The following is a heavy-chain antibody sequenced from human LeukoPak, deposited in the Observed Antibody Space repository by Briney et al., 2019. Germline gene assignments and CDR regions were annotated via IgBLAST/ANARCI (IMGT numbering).Heavy chain of an antibody. V-gene: IGHV3-21*01. CDR1: GFTFSSYS. CDR3: ARDRGLYGMDV. CDR2: ISSSSSYI. J-gene: IGHJ6*02. Sequence: GGSLRLSCAASGFTFSSYSMNWVRQAPGKGLEWVSSISSSSSYIYYADSVKGRFTISRDNAKNSLYLQMNSLRAEDTAVYYCARDRGLYGMDVWGQGTTVTVSS. D-gene: IGHD3-10*01.